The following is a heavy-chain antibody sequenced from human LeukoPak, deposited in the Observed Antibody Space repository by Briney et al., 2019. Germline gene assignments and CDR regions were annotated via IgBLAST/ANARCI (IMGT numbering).Heavy chain of an antibody. J-gene: IGHJ4*02. Sequence: SETLSLTCTVSGGSISSYYWSWIRQPPGKGLEWIGYIYYSGSTNYNPSLKSRVTISVDTSKNQFSLKLSSVTAADTAVYYCARGYGFWSGYSLDYWGQGTLVTVSS. CDR1: GGSISSYY. CDR3: ARGYGFWSGYSLDY. CDR2: IYYSGST. V-gene: IGHV4-59*01. D-gene: IGHD3-3*01.